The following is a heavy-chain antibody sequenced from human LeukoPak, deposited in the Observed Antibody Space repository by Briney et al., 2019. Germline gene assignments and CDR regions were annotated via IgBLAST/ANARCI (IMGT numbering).Heavy chain of an antibody. CDR2: FFYSGNT. CDR3: AGTVGATFHFDY. CDR1: GGSISRSSYY. D-gene: IGHD1-26*01. Sequence: SETLSLTCTVSGGSISRSSYYWGWIRQTPGKGLEWMGGFFYSGNTYYNPSLNSRVTISVETSKNQFSLTLSSVTAADTAVYYCAGTVGATFHFDYWGQGTLVTVSS. J-gene: IGHJ4*02. V-gene: IGHV4-39*01.